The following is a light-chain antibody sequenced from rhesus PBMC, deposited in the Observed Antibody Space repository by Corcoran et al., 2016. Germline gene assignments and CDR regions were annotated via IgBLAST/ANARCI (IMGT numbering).Light chain of an antibody. CDR3: QQHDNAPYT. CDR1: QGISNW. V-gene: IGKV1-69*01. Sequence: DIQMTQSPSSLSASVGDRVTITCSASQGISNWLAWYQQKPGKAPKLLIYRASNLETGVPSRFSGIGSGKDFTRTIRSLQTEDIATYDVQQHDNAPYTFGSGTKLDIK. CDR2: RAS. J-gene: IGKJ3*01.